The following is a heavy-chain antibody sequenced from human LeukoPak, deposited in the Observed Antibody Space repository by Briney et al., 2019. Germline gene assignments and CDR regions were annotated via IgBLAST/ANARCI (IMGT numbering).Heavy chain of an antibody. D-gene: IGHD3-22*01. CDR1: GNTVTSYG. Sequence: GTSVKVSCKASGNTVTSYGIGWVRQAPGQGLEWMGCTSAYNGNTNYAQKLQGRVTMTTDTSTSTAYMELRSLRSDDTAVYYCARESYYYDSSAAFDIWGQGTMVTVSS. J-gene: IGHJ3*02. V-gene: IGHV1-18*01. CDR2: TSAYNGNT. CDR3: ARESYYYDSSAAFDI.